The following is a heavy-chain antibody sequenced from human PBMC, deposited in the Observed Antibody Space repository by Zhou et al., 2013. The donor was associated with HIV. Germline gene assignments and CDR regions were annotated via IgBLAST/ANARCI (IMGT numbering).Heavy chain of an antibody. CDR3: NYYDSSGYSPYFDY. CDR1: GGTFSSYA. J-gene: IGHJ4*02. Sequence: QVQLVQSGAEVKKPGSSVKVSCKASGGTFSSYAISWVRQAPGQGLEWMGRIIPILGIANYAQKFQGRVTITADKSTSTAYMELSSLRSEDTAVYYCNYYDSSGYSPYFDYWGQGTLVTVSS. D-gene: IGHD3-22*01. CDR2: IIPILGIA. V-gene: IGHV1-69*04.